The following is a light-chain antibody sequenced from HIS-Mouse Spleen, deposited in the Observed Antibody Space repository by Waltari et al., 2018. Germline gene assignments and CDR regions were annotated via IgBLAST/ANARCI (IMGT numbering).Light chain of an antibody. CDR1: SSDVGGYNH. Sequence: QSALTQPRSVSGSPVQSVTISCTGTSSDVGGYNHFSWYHQHPGKAPKLMIYDVSKRPSGVPDRFSGSKSGNTASLTISGLQAEDEADYYCCSYAGSYTYVFGTGTKVTVL. V-gene: IGLV2-11*01. J-gene: IGLJ1*01. CDR3: CSYAGSYTYV. CDR2: DVS.